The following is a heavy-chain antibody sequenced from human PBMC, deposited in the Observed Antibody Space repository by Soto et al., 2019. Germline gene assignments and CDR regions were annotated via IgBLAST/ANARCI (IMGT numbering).Heavy chain of an antibody. CDR1: GYTFTSYG. D-gene: IGHD2-21*01. CDR3: ARDVAFDY. J-gene: IGHJ4*02. Sequence: QVQLVQSGVEVKKPGASVKVSCKASGYTFTSYGISWVRQAPGQGLEWVGWISSYNVNTNYEQKFQGRVTMTTDTSTSTAYMELRSLRSDDTAVSYCARDVAFDYWGQGTLITVSS. CDR2: ISSYNVNT. V-gene: IGHV1-18*01.